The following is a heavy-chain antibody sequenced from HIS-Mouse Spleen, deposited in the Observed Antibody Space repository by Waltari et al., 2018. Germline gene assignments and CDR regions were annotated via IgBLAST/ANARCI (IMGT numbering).Heavy chain of an antibody. V-gene: IGHV3-30-3*01. CDR1: GFTFSSYA. D-gene: IGHD3-10*01. J-gene: IGHJ4*02. Sequence: QVQLVESGGGVVQPGRSLRLSCAASGFTFSSYAMHWVRQAPGKGLEWVAVISDYGSNKYYADSVKGRFTISRDNSKNTLYLQMNSLGAEDTAVYYCARVTGGGYWGQGTLVTVSS. CDR2: ISDYGSNK. CDR3: ARVTGGGY.